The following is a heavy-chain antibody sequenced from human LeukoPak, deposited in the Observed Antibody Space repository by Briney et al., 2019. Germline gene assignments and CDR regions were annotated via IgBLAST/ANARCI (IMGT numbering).Heavy chain of an antibody. CDR2: INDSGTT. Sequence: SETLSLTCAVFSNSFSGSYWSWIRQPPGKGLQWIGEINDSGTTNYNPSLKSRVTMSVDRSKKQFSLNLNSLTAADTAVYYCARGACYSGTCDAFDIWGQGTIVTVSS. V-gene: IGHV4-34*01. CDR1: SNSFSGSY. D-gene: IGHD1-26*01. J-gene: IGHJ3*02. CDR3: ARGACYSGTCDAFDI.